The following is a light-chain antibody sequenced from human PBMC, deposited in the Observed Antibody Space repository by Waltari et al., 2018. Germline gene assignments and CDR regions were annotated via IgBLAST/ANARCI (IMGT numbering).Light chain of an antibody. Sequence: EIALTQSPGTLSLSPGERATLSCRASQSVRYNYLVWYQQKPGQAPRLLIYGASSRATGIPDRFSGSGSGTDFTLTISRLEPEDFAVYYCQQYGSSPYTFGQGTKLEIK. V-gene: IGKV3-20*01. CDR3: QQYGSSPYT. J-gene: IGKJ2*01. CDR2: GAS. CDR1: QSVRYNY.